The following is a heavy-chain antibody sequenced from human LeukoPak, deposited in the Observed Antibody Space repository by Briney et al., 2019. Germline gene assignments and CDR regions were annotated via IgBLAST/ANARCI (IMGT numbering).Heavy chain of an antibody. V-gene: IGHV1-69*13. CDR1: GGTFSSYA. CDR2: IIPIFGTA. CDR3: ARDRYDFWSGYYIHYYYYMDV. D-gene: IGHD3-3*01. Sequence: SVKVSCKASGGTFSSYAISWVRQAPGQGLEWMGGIIPIFGTANYAQKFQGRVTITADESTSTAYMELSSLRSEDTAVYYCARDRYDFWSGYYIHYYYYMDVWGKGTTVTVSS. J-gene: IGHJ6*03.